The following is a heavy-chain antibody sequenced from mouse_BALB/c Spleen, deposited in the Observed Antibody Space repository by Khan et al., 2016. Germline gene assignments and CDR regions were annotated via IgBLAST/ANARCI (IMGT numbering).Heavy chain of an antibody. CDR2: IFPGDGST. CDR3: ARLYGSTYWYFDV. CDR1: GYTFTSYD. J-gene: IGHJ1*01. Sequence: VQLQESGAELVKPGASVKLSCKASGYTFTSYDINWVRQRPEQGLEWIGWIFPGDGSTKYNEKFKGKATLTTAKSSSTAYMQLSRRTSADSAVCFCARLYGSTYWYFDVWGAGTTVTVSS. D-gene: IGHD2-1*01. V-gene: IGHV1-85*01.